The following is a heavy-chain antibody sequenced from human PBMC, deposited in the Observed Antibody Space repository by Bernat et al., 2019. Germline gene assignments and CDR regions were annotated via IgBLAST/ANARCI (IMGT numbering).Heavy chain of an antibody. D-gene: IGHD2-2*01. J-gene: IGHJ4*02. CDR3: ARNGVCTSTTCYATVFDC. Sequence: EVQLVESGGGLVQPGGSLRLSCAASGFTVSSSHMSWVRQAPGKGLEWVSVIYSDGSTYYADSVKDRFTISRDNSKNTLYLQMNSLRAEDTAVYYCARNGVCTSTTCYATVFDCWGQGTLVTVSS. CDR1: GFTVSSSH. CDR2: IYSDGST. V-gene: IGHV3-66*01.